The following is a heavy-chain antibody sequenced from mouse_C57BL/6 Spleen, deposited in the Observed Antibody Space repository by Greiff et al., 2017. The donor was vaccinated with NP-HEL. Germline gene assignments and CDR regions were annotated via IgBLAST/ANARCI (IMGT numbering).Heavy chain of an antibody. J-gene: IGHJ2*01. CDR1: GYTFTSYW. D-gene: IGHD2-4*01. CDR2: IYPSDSET. V-gene: IGHV1-61*01. Sequence: VQLQQPGAELVRPGSSVKLSCKASGYTFTSYWMDWVKQRPGQGLEWIGNIYPSDSETNYNQKFKDKATLTVDKSSSTAYMQFSSLTSEDSAIYYCARASYYDFDYFDYGGQGTTLTVSS. CDR3: ARASYYDFDYFDY.